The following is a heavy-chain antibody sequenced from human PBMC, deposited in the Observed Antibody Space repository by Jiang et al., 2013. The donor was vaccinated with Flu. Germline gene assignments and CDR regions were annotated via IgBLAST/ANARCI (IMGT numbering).Heavy chain of an antibody. V-gene: IGHV2-5*01. D-gene: IGHD3-10*01. Sequence: GEALEWLALIYWNDDKRYSPSLKSRLTITKDTSKNQVVLTMTNMDPVDTATYYCAHAGALNGESYYWGQGTLVTVSS. CDR3: AHAGALNGESYY. J-gene: IGHJ4*02. CDR2: IYWNDDK.